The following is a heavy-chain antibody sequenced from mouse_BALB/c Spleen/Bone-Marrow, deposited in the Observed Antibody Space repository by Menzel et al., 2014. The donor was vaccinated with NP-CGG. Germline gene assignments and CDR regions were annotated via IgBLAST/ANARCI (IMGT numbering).Heavy chain of an antibody. CDR1: GYTFTDYA. J-gene: IGHJ3*01. D-gene: IGHD2-1*01. CDR2: ISTYSGNT. Sequence: QVQLQQSGPELVRPGVSVKISCKGSGYTFTDYAMHWVKQSHAKSLAWIGVISTYSGNTNYNQKFKGKATMTVDKSSSTAYMELARLTSEDSAIYYCASPIYYGNYEVFAYWGQGTLVTVSA. CDR3: ASPIYYGNYEVFAY. V-gene: IGHV1-67*01.